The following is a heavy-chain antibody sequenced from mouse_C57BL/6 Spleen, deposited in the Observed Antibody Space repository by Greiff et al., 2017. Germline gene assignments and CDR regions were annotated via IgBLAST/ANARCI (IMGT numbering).Heavy chain of an antibody. CDR3: TTVSPDY. CDR1: GFNIKDDY. J-gene: IGHJ2*01. D-gene: IGHD2-13*01. CDR2: IDPENGDT. Sequence: VQLQQSGTELVRPGASVKLSCTASGFNIKDDYMHWVKQRPEQGLEWIGWIDPENGDTESASKFQGKATITAATSSNTAYLQLSSLTSEDTAVYYCTTVSPDYWGQGTTLTVSS. V-gene: IGHV14-4*01.